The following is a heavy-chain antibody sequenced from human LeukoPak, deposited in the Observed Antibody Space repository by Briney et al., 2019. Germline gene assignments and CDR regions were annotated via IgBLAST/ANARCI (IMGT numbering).Heavy chain of an antibody. D-gene: IGHD3-10*01. J-gene: IGHJ5*02. Sequence: GGSLRLSCAASGFTFSSYGMHWVRQAPGKGLEWVAFIRYDGSNKYYADSVKGRFTISRDNSKNTLYLQMNSLRAEDTAVYYCARRGNYYGSGSNNWFDPWGQGTLVTVSS. V-gene: IGHV3-30*02. CDR3: ARRGNYYGSGSNNWFDP. CDR2: IRYDGSNK. CDR1: GFTFSSYG.